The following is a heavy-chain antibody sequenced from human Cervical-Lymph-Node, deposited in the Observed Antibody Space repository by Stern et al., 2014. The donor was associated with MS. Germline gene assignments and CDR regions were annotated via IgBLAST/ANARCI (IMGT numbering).Heavy chain of an antibody. CDR1: GFTFSSYG. V-gene: IGHV3-33*01. CDR3: ARGPPYYFDY. Sequence: EQLVESGGGVVQPGRSLRLSCAASGFTFSSYGMHWVRQAPGKGLEWVAVIWYDGSNKYYADSVKGRFTISRDNSQHTRYLQMNSLRAEDTVVYYCARGPPYYFDYWGQGTLVTVSS. CDR2: IWYDGSNK. J-gene: IGHJ4*02.